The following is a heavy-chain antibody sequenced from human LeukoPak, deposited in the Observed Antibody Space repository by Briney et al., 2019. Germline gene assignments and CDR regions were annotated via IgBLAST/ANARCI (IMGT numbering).Heavy chain of an antibody. J-gene: IGHJ4*02. D-gene: IGHD1-26*01. V-gene: IGHV4-59*01. CDR2: IHYSGST. CDR3: AREGLPYSGRDKAVFDY. Sequence: PSETLSLTCTVSGGSISSYYWSWIRQPPGKGLEWIGYIHYSGSTNYNPSLKSRVTISVDTSKNQFSLKLSSVTAADTAVYYCAREGLPYSGRDKAVFDYWGQGTLVTVSS. CDR1: GGSISSYY.